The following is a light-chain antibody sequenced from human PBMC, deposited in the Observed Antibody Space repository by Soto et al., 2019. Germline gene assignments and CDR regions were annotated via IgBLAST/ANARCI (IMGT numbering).Light chain of an antibody. CDR1: QDIRTF. J-gene: IGKJ4*01. V-gene: IGKV1-39*01. CDR3: QQSYSTPPLT. CDR2: HAS. Sequence: DIQMTQSPSSLSASVGDRVTITCRASQDIRTFLSWFQQKPGKAPKFLIYHASSLQTGVPSRFSGSGSGTDFILTITSLQPEDVATYDCQQSYSTPPLTFGGGTKVEI.